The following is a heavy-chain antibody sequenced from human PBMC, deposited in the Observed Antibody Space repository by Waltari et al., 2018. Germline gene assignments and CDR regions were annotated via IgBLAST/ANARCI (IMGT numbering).Heavy chain of an antibody. Sequence: EVQLVESGGGLVQPGGSLRLSCAASGFTFSSYWMSWVRQAPGKGLEWVANIKQDGSEKYYVDSVKGRVTISRDNAKNSLYLQMNSLRAEDTAVYYCARVGSLSVVVVAPDPSFDYWGQGTLVTVSS. CDR2: IKQDGSEK. CDR1: GFTFSSYW. CDR3: ARVGSLSVVVVAPDPSFDY. V-gene: IGHV3-7*01. J-gene: IGHJ4*02. D-gene: IGHD2-15*01.